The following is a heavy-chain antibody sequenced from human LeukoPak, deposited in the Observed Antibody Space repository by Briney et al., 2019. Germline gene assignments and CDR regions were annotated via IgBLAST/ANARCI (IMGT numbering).Heavy chain of an antibody. Sequence: ASVEVSCKASGYTFPTYAMNWVRQAPGQGLEWMGWINTNTGNPTYAQGFTGRFVFSLDTSVSTAYLQISSLKAEDTAIYYCARDHVKLGSSFHPFDAFDVWGQGTLVTVSS. V-gene: IGHV7-4-1*02. J-gene: IGHJ3*01. D-gene: IGHD2-2*01. CDR1: GYTFPTYA. CDR2: INTNTGNP. CDR3: ARDHVKLGSSFHPFDAFDV.